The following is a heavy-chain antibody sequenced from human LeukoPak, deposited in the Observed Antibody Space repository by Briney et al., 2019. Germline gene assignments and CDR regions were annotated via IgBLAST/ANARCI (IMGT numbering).Heavy chain of an antibody. CDR2: ISAYNGNT. Sequence: ASVKVSCKASGYTFTSYGISWVRQAPGQGLEWMGWISAYNGNTNYAQKFQGRVTITADESTSTAYMELSSLRSEDTAVYYCARDNVHPKTYYDFWSGYTRGHNWFDPWGQGTLVTVSS. D-gene: IGHD3-3*01. CDR1: GYTFTSYG. V-gene: IGHV1-18*01. J-gene: IGHJ5*02. CDR3: ARDNVHPKTYYDFWSGYTRGHNWFDP.